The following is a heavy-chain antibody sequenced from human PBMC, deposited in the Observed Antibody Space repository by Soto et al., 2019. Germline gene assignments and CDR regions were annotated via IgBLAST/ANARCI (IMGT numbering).Heavy chain of an antibody. CDR1: GFSLTTTSMG. CDR3: AHAVDYDLLSFDH. D-gene: IGHD4-17*01. V-gene: IGHV2-5*02. CDR2: IYWDDDQ. Sequence: QITLKESGPPLVRPAQTLTLTCAFSGFSLTTTSMGVAWIRQPPGKALEWLALIYWDDDQRYSPSLKDRLTISKDPSRSRVVLTISNLNPEDSVTYFCAHAVDYDLLSFDHWGPGTLVTVSS. J-gene: IGHJ4*02.